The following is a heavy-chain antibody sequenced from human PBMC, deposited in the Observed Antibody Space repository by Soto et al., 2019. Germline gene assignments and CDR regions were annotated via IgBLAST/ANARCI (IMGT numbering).Heavy chain of an antibody. CDR1: GGSISSSSYY. D-gene: IGHD1-7*01. V-gene: IGHV4-39*01. CDR2: IYYSGST. CDR3: AIIITGTPKYMDV. Sequence: PSETLSLTCTVSGGSISSSSYYWGWIRQPPGKGLEWIGSIYYSGSTYYNPSLKSRVTISVDTSKNQFSLKLSSVTAADTAVYYCAIIITGTPKYMDVWGKGTTVT. J-gene: IGHJ6*03.